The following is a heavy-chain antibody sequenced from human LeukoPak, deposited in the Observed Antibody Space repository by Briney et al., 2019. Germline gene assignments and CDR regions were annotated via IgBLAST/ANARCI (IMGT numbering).Heavy chain of an antibody. D-gene: IGHD5-12*01. CDR2: ISSSGTTM. V-gene: IGHV3-11*01. CDR3: ARVYGGYADYGMDV. J-gene: IGHJ6*02. Sequence: PGGSLRLSCATSGFTFSDYYMSWIRQAPGRGLEWVSYISSSGTTMYFADSVKGRFTISRDNARKSLYLQMNSLRAEDTAVYYCARVYGGYADYGMDVWGQGTTVTVSS. CDR1: GFTFSDYY.